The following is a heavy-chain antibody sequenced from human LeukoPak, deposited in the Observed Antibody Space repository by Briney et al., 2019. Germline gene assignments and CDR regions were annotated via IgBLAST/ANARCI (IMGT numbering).Heavy chain of an antibody. D-gene: IGHD5-18*01. Sequence: GGSLRLSCAASGFTFSDYYMSWIRQAPGKGLEWVSYISSSGSTIYYADSVKGRFTISRDNAKNSLYLQMNSLRAEDTAVYYCAGDNTAMVDDAFDIWGQGTMVTVSS. J-gene: IGHJ3*02. V-gene: IGHV3-11*01. CDR1: GFTFSDYY. CDR3: AGDNTAMVDDAFDI. CDR2: ISSSGSTI.